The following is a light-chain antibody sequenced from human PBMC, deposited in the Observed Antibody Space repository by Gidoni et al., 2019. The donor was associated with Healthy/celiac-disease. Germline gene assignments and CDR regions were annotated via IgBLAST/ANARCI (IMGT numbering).Light chain of an antibody. J-gene: IGKJ1*01. CDR3: QQYNNWTPWT. V-gene: IGKV3-15*01. CDR1: QRVNIN. CDR2: GAS. Sequence: IVMTQSPATLSVSPGERATLSCRASQRVNINLAWYQQKPGQSPRLTIYGASTRATGIPAMFSVIGAWKEFTLTISSLQSEDFACYYCQQYNNWTPWTFGQETKVEIK.